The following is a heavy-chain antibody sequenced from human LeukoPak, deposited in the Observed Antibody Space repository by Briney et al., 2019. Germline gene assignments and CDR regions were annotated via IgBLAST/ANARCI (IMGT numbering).Heavy chain of an antibody. CDR1: GGTFTKSA. Sequence: SVKVSCKASGGTFTKSAFSWVRQAPGQGLEWMGGFIPLLGTANYAQEFQGRVTITADESTSTAYMQLSSLRSEDTAMYFCTRVITIGQPPYYYYMDLWGTGTTVTVSS. CDR3: TRVITIGQPPYYYYMDL. J-gene: IGHJ6*03. D-gene: IGHD3-10*01. V-gene: IGHV1-69*13. CDR2: FIPLLGTA.